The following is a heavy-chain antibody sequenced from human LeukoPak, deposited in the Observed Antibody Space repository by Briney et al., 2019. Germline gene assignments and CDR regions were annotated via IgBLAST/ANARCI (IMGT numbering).Heavy chain of an antibody. J-gene: IGHJ3*02. CDR3: AKDYYDSSGAITEAFDI. CDR1: GFTFSDYY. CDR2: IRYDGSNK. D-gene: IGHD3-22*01. Sequence: PGGSLRLSCAASGFTFSDYYMSWIRQAPGKGLEWVAFIRYDGSNKYYADSVKGRFTISRDNSKNTLYLQMNSLRAEDTAVYYCAKDYYDSSGAITEAFDIWGQGTMVTVSS. V-gene: IGHV3-30*02.